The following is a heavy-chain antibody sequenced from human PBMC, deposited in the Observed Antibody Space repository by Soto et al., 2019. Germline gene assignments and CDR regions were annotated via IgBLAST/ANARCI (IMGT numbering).Heavy chain of an antibody. J-gene: IGHJ4*02. CDR3: ANNNLFGAGTKDY. CDR1: GFTFSRYA. Sequence: EVQLLDSGGGLVQPGGSLRLSCAASGFTFSRYAMSWVRQAPGKGLEWVSAISGSGGSTYYADSVKGRFTISRDNSKNTLYLQMHSLRAEDTAVYYCANNNLFGAGTKDYWGPGTLVTVSS. V-gene: IGHV3-23*01. D-gene: IGHD3-10*01. CDR2: ISGSGGST.